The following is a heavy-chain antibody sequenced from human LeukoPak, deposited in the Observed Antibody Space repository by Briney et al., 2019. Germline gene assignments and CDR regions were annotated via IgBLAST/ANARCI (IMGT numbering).Heavy chain of an antibody. J-gene: IGHJ6*03. CDR1: GFTVSSNY. CDR3: ASAYGDYYYYMDV. D-gene: IGHD4-17*01. Sequence: PGGSLRLSCAASGFTVSSNYMSWVRQAPGKGLEWVSVIYSGGSTYYADSVKGRFTISRDNSKNTLYLQMNSLRAEDTAVYYCASAYGDYYYYMDVWGKGTTVTVSS. V-gene: IGHV3-53*01. CDR2: IYSGGST.